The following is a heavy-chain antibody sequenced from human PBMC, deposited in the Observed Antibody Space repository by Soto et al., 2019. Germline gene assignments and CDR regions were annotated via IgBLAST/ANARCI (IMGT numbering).Heavy chain of an antibody. CDR3: ARVWNDGRFNY. CDR1: GFTFSNYW. CDR2: INQNGGAM. J-gene: IGHJ4*02. D-gene: IGHD1-1*01. V-gene: IGHV3-7*01. Sequence: LRLSCAASGFTFSNYWMTWVRQAPGKGLEWVASINQNGGAMHYVDSVKGRFTVSRDNAKNSLYLQVNSLRAEDTAVFYCARVWNDGRFNYWGQGTLVTVSS.